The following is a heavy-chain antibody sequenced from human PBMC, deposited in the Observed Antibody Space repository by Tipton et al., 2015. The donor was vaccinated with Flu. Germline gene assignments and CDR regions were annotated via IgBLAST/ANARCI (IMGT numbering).Heavy chain of an antibody. J-gene: IGHJ4*02. CDR1: GFTFSSYS. D-gene: IGHD3-9*01. CDR3: ARDIYDILTGYYPWGGGSDY. Sequence: SLRLSCAASGFTFSSYSMNWVRQAPGKGLEWVSYISSSSSTIYYADSVKGRFTISRDNAKNSLYLQMNSLRAEDTAVYYCARDIYDILTGYYPWGGGSDYWGQGTLVTVSS. V-gene: IGHV3-48*04. CDR2: ISSSSSTI.